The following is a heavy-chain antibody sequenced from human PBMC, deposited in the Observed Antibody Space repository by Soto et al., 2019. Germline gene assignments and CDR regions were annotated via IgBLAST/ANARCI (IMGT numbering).Heavy chain of an antibody. Sequence: LRLSCAASGFTFSNYGIHWVRQAPGKGLEWVAVIWYDGSNKYYADSVKGRFTISRDNSKNTLYLQMNSLRVEDTAMYYCARAPKAVDSLDYWGLGTLVTVSS. V-gene: IGHV3-33*01. CDR3: ARAPKAVDSLDY. CDR1: GFTFSNYG. D-gene: IGHD6-19*01. J-gene: IGHJ4*02. CDR2: IWYDGSNK.